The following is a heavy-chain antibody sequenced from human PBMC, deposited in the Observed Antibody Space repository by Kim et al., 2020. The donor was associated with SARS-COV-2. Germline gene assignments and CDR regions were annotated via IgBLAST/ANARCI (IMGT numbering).Heavy chain of an antibody. V-gene: IGHV3-23*01. D-gene: IGHD3-9*01. CDR1: GFTFSSYA. Sequence: GGSLRLSCAASGFTFSSYAMSWVRQAPGKGLEWVSAISGSGGSTYYADSVKGRFTISRDNSKNTLYLQMNSLRAEDTAVYYCATSTILRYFDWLSRPRVCAFEIWGQGAMVTVSS. CDR2: ISGSGGST. J-gene: IGHJ3*02. CDR3: ATSTILRYFDWLSRPRVCAFEI.